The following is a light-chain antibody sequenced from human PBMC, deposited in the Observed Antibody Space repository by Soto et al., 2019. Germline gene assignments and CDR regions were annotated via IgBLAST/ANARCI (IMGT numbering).Light chain of an antibody. CDR3: QQYNNWPAT. V-gene: IGKV3D-15*01. J-gene: IGKJ1*01. Sequence: IIMTQSPATLSVSPGERATLSCRASQSVNSNLAWYQQKPGQAPSLLIYDTSTRATGVPDRFSGSGSGTEFTLTISSLQSEDFAVYCCQQYNNWPATFGQGTKVDIK. CDR1: QSVNSN. CDR2: DTS.